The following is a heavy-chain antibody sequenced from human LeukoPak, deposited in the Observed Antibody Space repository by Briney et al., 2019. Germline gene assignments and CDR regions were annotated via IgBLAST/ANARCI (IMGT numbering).Heavy chain of an antibody. Sequence: PGGSLRLSCAASGFTFSSYAMSWVRQAPGKGLEWVSAISGSGGSTSYADSVKGRFAISRDNSKNTVYLQMDSLRAEDTAVYYCAKRESSSSWYNYFDYWGQGTLVTVSS. CDR3: AKRESSSSWYNYFDY. CDR1: GFTFSSYA. D-gene: IGHD6-13*01. V-gene: IGHV3-23*01. J-gene: IGHJ4*02. CDR2: ISGSGGST.